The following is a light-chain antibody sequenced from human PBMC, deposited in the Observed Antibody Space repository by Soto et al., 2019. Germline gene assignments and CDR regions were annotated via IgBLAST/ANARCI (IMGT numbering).Light chain of an antibody. Sequence: ESVLTQSPGTLSLSPGERVALSCSAGQSVRSNYLSWYQQKPGQAHRLLIYGASRRATGIPDRFSGSGSGTDFTLTISRLEHEDFVVYYCHRHGSGLTLGGGTKVEMK. CDR1: QSVRSNY. V-gene: IGKV3-20*01. J-gene: IGKJ4*01. CDR3: HRHGSGLT. CDR2: GAS.